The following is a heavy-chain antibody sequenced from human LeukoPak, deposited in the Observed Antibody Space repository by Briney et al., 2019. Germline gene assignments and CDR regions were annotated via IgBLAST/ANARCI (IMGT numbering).Heavy chain of an antibody. V-gene: IGHV3-30-3*01. CDR2: ISYDGSNK. CDR1: GFTFSSYA. D-gene: IGHD2/OR15-2a*01. CDR3: ARDWYYVGVPDY. J-gene: IGHJ4*02. Sequence: PGGSLRLSCAASGFTFSSYAMHWVRQAPGKGLEWVAVISYDGSNKYYADSVKGRFTISRDNSKNTLYLQMNSLRAEDTAVYYCARDWYYVGVPDYWGQGTLVTVSS.